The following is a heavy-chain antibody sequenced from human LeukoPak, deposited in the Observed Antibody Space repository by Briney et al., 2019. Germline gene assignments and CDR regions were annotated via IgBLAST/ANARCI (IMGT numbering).Heavy chain of an antibody. J-gene: IGHJ6*03. CDR3: ARDRGAYSSSWYPFSRDYYYYMDV. CDR2: INPNSGGT. V-gene: IGHV1-2*02. CDR1: GYTFTGYY. Sequence: GASVKVSCKASGYTFTGYYMHWVRQAPGQGLEWMGWINPNSGGTNYAQKFQGRVTMTRDTSISTAYMELSRLRSDDTAVYYCARDRGAYSSSWYPFSRDYYYYMDVWGKGTTVTISS. D-gene: IGHD6-13*01.